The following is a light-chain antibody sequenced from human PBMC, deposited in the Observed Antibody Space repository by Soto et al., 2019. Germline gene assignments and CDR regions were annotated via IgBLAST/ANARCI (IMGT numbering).Light chain of an antibody. CDR2: DVS. CDR1: SSDIGDYNY. J-gene: IGLJ1*01. Sequence: QSVLTQPASVSGSPGQSITISCVGTSSDIGDYNYVSWYQQHPGKVPKVIIYDVSNRPSGVSYRFSATKSGNTASLTISGLQAEDEADDYCCSYTRSGTLLFGTGTKVTVL. V-gene: IGLV2-14*01. CDR3: CSYTRSGTLL.